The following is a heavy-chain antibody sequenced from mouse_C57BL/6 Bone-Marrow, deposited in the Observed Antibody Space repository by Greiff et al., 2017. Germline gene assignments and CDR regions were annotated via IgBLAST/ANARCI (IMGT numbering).Heavy chain of an antibody. D-gene: IGHD2-1*01. V-gene: IGHV1-22*01. CDR3: AREGGNYGGAMDY. Sequence: EVQLQQSGPELVKPGASVKMSCKASGYTFTDYNMHWVKQSHGKSLEWIGYINPNNGGTSYNQKFKGKATLTVNKSSSTAYMELSSLTSEDSAVYYCAREGGNYGGAMDYWGQGTSVTVSS. J-gene: IGHJ4*01. CDR1: GYTFTDYN. CDR2: INPNNGGT.